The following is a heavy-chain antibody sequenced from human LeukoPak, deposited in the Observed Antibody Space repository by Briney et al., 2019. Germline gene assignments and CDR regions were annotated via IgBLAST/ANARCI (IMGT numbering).Heavy chain of an antibody. CDR2: INPSGGST. V-gene: IGHV1-46*01. Sequence: ASVKVSCKASGYTFTSYYMHWVRQAPGQGLEWMGIINPSGGSTSYAQKFQGRVTMTRDTSTSTVYMELSSLRSEDTAVYYCAREVHDGYSSSWYFVDWFDPWGQGTLVTVSS. CDR1: GYTFTSYY. CDR3: AREVHDGYSSSWYFVDWFDP. J-gene: IGHJ5*02. D-gene: IGHD6-13*01.